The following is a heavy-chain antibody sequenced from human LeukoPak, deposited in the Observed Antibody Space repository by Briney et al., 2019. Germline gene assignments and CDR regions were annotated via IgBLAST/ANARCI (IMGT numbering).Heavy chain of an antibody. J-gene: IGHJ6*03. CDR1: GFTFSNYA. D-gene: IGHD1-26*01. CDR2: IKQDGSEK. Sequence: GGSLRLSCVASGFTFSNYAMHWVRQAPGKGLEWVANIKQDGSEKHYVDSVKGRFTISRDNAKNSLYLQMSSLRAEDTAVYYCTRVEETATTAAIIRKYSYYYYYMDVWGKGNTVTVSS. CDR3: TRVEETATTAAIIRKYSYYYYYMDV. V-gene: IGHV3-7*01.